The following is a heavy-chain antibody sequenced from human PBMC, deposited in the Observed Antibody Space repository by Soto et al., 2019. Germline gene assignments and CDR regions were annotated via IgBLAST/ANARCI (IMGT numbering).Heavy chain of an antibody. V-gene: IGHV3-30*18. CDR2: ISFDGSNQ. CDR1: GFTFSSFG. D-gene: IGHD6-13*01. J-gene: IGHJ6*02. CDR3: AKVTSKYSNNWPAYYGLDV. Sequence: QVQLVESGGGVVQPGRSVRLSCAASGFTFSSFGMHWVRQAPGKGLECVAFISFDGSNQYYVDSVRGRFIISRDNSKNTLSLQMNNLKAEDTSVYYCAKVTSKYSNNWPAYYGLDVWGQGTTVTVSS.